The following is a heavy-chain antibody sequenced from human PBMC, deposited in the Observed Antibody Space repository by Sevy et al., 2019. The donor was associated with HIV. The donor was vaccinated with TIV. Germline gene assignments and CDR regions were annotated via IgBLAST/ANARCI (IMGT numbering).Heavy chain of an antibody. J-gene: IGHJ4*02. CDR1: GGSISRFY. Sequence: SETLSLTCTVSGGSISRFYWSWIRQPAGKGLEWIGRVYSSGKTKYHPSLKSRVTMSVDTSKNQFSLKLNSVTAADTAVYYCAREADGYNYVAEYWGQGTLVIVSS. CDR2: VYSSGKT. V-gene: IGHV4-4*07. CDR3: AREADGYNYVAEY. D-gene: IGHD5-12*01.